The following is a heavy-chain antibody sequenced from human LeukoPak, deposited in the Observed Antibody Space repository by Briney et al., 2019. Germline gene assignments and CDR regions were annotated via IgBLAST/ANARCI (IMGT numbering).Heavy chain of an antibody. J-gene: IGHJ4*02. CDR3: ATSGWYLLPGIY. D-gene: IGHD6-19*01. CDR1: GGSTSSSSYY. V-gene: IGHV4-39*01. CDR2: IYYSGST. Sequence: SETLSLTCTVSGGSTSSSSYYWGWIRQPPGKGLEWIGSIYYSGSTYYNPSLKSRVTISVDTSKNQFSLKLSSVTAADTAVFYCATSGWYLLPGIYWGQGTLVTVSS.